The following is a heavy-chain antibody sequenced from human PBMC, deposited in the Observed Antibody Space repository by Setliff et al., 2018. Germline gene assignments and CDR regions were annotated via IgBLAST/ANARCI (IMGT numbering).Heavy chain of an antibody. CDR3: ARGAGGSPYYVDV. J-gene: IGHJ6*03. Sequence: SETLSLTCAVYGGSFSGYYWSWIRQSPGRGLEWIGEINHRGSTYYSPSLKSRVTVSVDTPRKQFSLKLRSVTAADTAVYYCARGAGGSPYYVDVWAKGTTVTVSS. CDR2: INHRGST. CDR1: GGSFSGYY. V-gene: IGHV4-34*01. D-gene: IGHD2-15*01.